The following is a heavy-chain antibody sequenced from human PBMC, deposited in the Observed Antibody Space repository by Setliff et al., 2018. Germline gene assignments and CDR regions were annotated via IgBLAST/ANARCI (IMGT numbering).Heavy chain of an antibody. CDR1: GDSISSRRNY. V-gene: IGHV4-61*09. J-gene: IGHJ4*02. CDR3: AKGGGRYHSDS. CDR2: IYTSWSA. Sequence: SETLSLTCTVSGDSISSRRNYWGWFRQPAGKELEWIGQIYTSWSANYNPSLKSRLTISVDKSNNQFSLKLTSMTAADTAVYYCAKGGGRYHSDSWGQGILVTVSS. D-gene: IGHD1-1*01.